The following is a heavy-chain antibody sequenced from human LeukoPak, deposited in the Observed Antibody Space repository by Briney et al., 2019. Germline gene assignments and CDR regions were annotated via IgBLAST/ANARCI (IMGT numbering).Heavy chain of an antibody. CDR2: ISSSSSYI. V-gene: IGHV3-21*01. CDR1: GFTFSSYS. D-gene: IGHD3-9*01. Sequence: GGSLRLSCAASGFTFSSYSMNWVRQAPGKGLEWVSSISSSSSYIYYADSVKGRFTISRDNAKNLLYLQMNSLRAEDTAVYYCARGYYDILTGYSPDFDYWGQGTLVTVSS. CDR3: ARGYYDILTGYSPDFDY. J-gene: IGHJ4*02.